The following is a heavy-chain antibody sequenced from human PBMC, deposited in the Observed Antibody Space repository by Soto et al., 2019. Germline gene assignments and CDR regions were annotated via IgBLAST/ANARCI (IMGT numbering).Heavy chain of an antibody. Sequence: GASVKVSCKASGYTFTGYYMHWVRQAPGQGLEWMGWINPNSGGTNYAQKFQGRVTMTTDTATTTVYMELGSLKADDTAVYYCTRDAKYYDILTGYFVNDYWGQGTLVTVS. CDR1: GYTFTGYY. J-gene: IGHJ4*02. D-gene: IGHD3-9*01. CDR3: TRDAKYYDILTGYFVNDY. CDR2: INPNSGGT. V-gene: IGHV1-2*02.